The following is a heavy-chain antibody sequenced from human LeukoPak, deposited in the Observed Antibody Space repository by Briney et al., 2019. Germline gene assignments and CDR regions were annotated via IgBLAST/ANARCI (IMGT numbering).Heavy chain of an antibody. J-gene: IGHJ4*02. CDR3: ARVGYDISTHFDY. D-gene: IGHD3-9*01. Sequence: SETLSLTCAVYGGSFSGYYWSWIRQPPGKGLEWIGEINHSGSTNYNPSLKSRVTISVDTSKNRFSLKLSSVTAADTAVYYCARVGYDISTHFDYWGQGTLVTVSS. V-gene: IGHV4-34*01. CDR1: GGSFSGYY. CDR2: INHSGST.